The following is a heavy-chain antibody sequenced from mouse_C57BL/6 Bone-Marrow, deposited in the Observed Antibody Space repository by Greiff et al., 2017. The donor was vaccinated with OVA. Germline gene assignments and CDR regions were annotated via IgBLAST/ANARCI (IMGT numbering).Heavy chain of an antibody. J-gene: IGHJ4*01. Sequence: VQLQQSGPELVKPGASVKISCKASGYSFTGYYMHWVKQSHGNILDWIGYIYPCNGVYSYNQKLKGKATLTVDKSTSTAYSERRSLTAEYSAVYYCARSYYYGSSYYDYYAMDYWCQGTAVTVTS. CDR3: ARSYYYGSSYYDYYAMDY. D-gene: IGHD1-1*01. CDR2: IYPCNGVY. CDR1: GYSFTGYY. V-gene: IGHV1-31*01.